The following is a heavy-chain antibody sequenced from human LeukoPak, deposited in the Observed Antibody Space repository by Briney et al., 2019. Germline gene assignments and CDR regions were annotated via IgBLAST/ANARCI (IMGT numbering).Heavy chain of an antibody. J-gene: IGHJ4*02. Sequence: GGSLRLSCAASGFTFDDYAMHWVRQAPGKGLEWVSGISWDSDSIGYADSVKGRFTISRDNAKNSLYLQMNSLRAENTALYYCAKDHDYGDYIFDYWGQGTLVTVSS. CDR3: AKDHDYGDYIFDY. CDR1: GFTFDDYA. D-gene: IGHD4-17*01. CDR2: ISWDSDSI. V-gene: IGHV3-9*01.